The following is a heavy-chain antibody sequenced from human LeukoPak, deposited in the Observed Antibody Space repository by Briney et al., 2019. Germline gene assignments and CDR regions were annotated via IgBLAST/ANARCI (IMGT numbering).Heavy chain of an antibody. D-gene: IGHD2-2*02. V-gene: IGHV4-38-2*02. J-gene: IGHJ4*02. CDR1: GYSISSGYY. Sequence: SETLSLTCTVSGYSISSGYYWGWIRQPPGKGLEWIGSIYHSGSTYYNPSLKSRVTISVDTSKNQFSLKLSSVTAADTAVYYCARGSMDIVVVPAAIFDYWGQGTLVTVSS. CDR2: IYHSGST. CDR3: ARGSMDIVVVPAAIFDY.